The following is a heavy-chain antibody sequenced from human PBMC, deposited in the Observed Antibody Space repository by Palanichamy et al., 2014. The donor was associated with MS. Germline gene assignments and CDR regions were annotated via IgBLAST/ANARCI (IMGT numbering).Heavy chain of an antibody. CDR3: ARTNVRGRTTRVVPAGSGYFDY. D-gene: IGHD2-2*01. V-gene: IGHV4-34*01. Sequence: QVQLQQWGGRTVEAFGDPVPHLRCLWWVLQWLLLELDPPAPRKGLEWIGEINHSGSTNYNPSLKSRVTISVDTSKNQFSLKLSSVTAADTAVYYCARTNVRGRTTRVVPAGSGYFDYWGQGTLVTVSS. J-gene: IGHJ4*02. CDR2: INHSGST. CDR1: WVLQWLL.